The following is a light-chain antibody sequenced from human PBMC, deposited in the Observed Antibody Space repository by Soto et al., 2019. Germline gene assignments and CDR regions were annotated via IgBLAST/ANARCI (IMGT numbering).Light chain of an antibody. CDR1: SSDVGGYNY. V-gene: IGLV2-14*01. CDR3: SSYISTSSWV. CDR2: DVS. Sequence: QSALTQSASVSGSPGQSITISCTGTSSDVGGYNYVSWYQQHPGKAPKLIIYDVSNRPSGVSTRFSGSKSGNTASLTISGLQAEDEADYSCSSYISTSSWVFGGRTRLTV. J-gene: IGLJ3*02.